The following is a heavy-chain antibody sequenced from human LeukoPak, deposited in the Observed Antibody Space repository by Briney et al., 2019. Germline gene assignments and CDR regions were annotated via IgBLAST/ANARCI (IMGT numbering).Heavy chain of an antibody. CDR2: IYFSGTT. CDR3: ARHGPLYDIWSAQFYFDY. Sequence: SETLSLTCTVSGDSIGTYYWSWIRQPPGKRLEWMGYIYFSGTTNYNPSLKSRVTISVDTSKNQFSLRLSSVTAADTAVYYCARHGPLYDIWSAQFYFDYWGQGTLVTVSS. D-gene: IGHD3-3*01. J-gene: IGHJ4*02. CDR1: GDSIGTYY. V-gene: IGHV4-59*08.